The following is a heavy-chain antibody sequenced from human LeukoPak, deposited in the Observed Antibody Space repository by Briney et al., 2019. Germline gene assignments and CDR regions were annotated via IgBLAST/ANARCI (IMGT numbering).Heavy chain of an antibody. CDR3: ARVFYYGSGSYPWYSDY. CDR2: INPSGGST. V-gene: IGHV1-46*01. CDR1: GYTFTSYY. D-gene: IGHD3-10*01. J-gene: IGHJ4*02. Sequence: GESLKISCKASGYTFTSYYMHWVRQAPGQGLEWMGIINPSGGSTSYAQKFQGRVTMTRDTSTSTVYMELSSLRSEDTAVYYCARVFYYGSGSYPWYSDYWGQGTLVTVSS.